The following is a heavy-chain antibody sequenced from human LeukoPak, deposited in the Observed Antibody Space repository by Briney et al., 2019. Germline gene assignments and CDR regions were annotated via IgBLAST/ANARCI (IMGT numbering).Heavy chain of an antibody. CDR2: INHSGST. Sequence: SETLSLTCAVYGGSFSGYYWSWIRQPPGKGLEWIGEINHSGSTNYNPSLKSRVTISVDTSKNQFSLKLSSVTAVDTAMYYCARVSGYDWESFYDYWGQGSLVTVSS. CDR1: GGSFSGYY. CDR3: ARVSGYDWESFYDY. D-gene: IGHD5-12*01. V-gene: IGHV4-34*01. J-gene: IGHJ4*02.